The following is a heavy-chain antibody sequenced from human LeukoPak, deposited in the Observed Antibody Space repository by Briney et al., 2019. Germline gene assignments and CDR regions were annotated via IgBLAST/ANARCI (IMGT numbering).Heavy chain of an antibody. CDR3: ARGGVYDFWSGYYTRWAFDI. D-gene: IGHD3-3*01. Sequence: GGSLRLSCAASGFTVSSNYMSWVRQAPGKGLEWVSVIYSGGSTYYADSVKGRFTISGDNSKNTLYLQMNSLRAEDTAVYYCARGGVYDFWSGYYTRWAFDIWGQGTMVTVSS. CDR2: IYSGGST. V-gene: IGHV3-53*01. J-gene: IGHJ3*02. CDR1: GFTVSSNY.